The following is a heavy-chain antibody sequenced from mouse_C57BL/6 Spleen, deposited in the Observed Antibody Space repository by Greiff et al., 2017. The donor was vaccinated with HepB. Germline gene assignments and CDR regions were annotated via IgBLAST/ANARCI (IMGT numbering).Heavy chain of an antibody. CDR1: GFTFSSYA. V-gene: IGHV5-4*01. CDR2: ISDGGSYT. D-gene: IGHD2-5*01. CDR3: ARDGYDSNYTWFAY. Sequence: EVKLMESGGGLVKPGGSLKLSCAASGFTFSSYAMSWVRQTPEKRLEWVATISDGGSYTYYPDNVKGRFTISRDNAKNNLYLQMSHLKSEDTAMYYCARDGYDSNYTWFAYWGQGTLVTVSA. J-gene: IGHJ3*01.